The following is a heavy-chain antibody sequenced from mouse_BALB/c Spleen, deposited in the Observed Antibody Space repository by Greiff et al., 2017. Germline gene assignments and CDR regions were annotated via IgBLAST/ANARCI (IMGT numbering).Heavy chain of an antibody. Sequence: VQLKESGAELVKPGASVKLSCTASGFNIKDTYMHWVKQRPEQGLEWIGRIDPANGNTKYDPKFQGKATITADTSSNTAYLQLSSLTSEDTAVYYCASVTGRYFDVWGAGTTVTVSS. J-gene: IGHJ1*01. D-gene: IGHD4-1*01. CDR1: GFNIKDTY. CDR2: IDPANGNT. CDR3: ASVTGRYFDV. V-gene: IGHV14-3*02.